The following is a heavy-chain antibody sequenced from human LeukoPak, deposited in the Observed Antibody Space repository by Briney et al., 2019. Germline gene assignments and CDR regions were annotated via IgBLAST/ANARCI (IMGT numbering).Heavy chain of an antibody. CDR2: IKGDGIST. J-gene: IGHJ4*02. D-gene: IGHD3-3*01. CDR3: AKDHYWSIDY. CDR1: GFDFSSNW. Sequence: GGSLRLSCAAPGFDFSSNWMHWVRHAPGQGLVWVSRIKGDGISTNYADSVKGRFTISRDIAKNTLYLQMNSLRAEDTGVYYCAKDHYWSIDYWGRGTLVTVSS. V-gene: IGHV3-74*01.